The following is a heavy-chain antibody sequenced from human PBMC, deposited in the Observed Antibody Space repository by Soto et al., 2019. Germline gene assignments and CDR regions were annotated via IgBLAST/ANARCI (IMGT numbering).Heavy chain of an antibody. CDR2: IIPIFGTA. CDR1: GGTFSSYA. J-gene: IGHJ4*02. CDR3: ATHYYDSSGYAY. V-gene: IGHV1-69*13. Sequence: GASVKVSGKASGGTFSSYAISWVRQAPGQGLEWMGGIIPIFGTANYAQKFQGRVTITADESTSTAYMELSSLRSEDTAVYYCATHYYDSSGYAYWGQGTLVTVSS. D-gene: IGHD3-22*01.